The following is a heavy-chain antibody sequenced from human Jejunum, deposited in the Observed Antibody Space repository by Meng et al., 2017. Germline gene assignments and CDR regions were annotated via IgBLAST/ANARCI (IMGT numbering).Heavy chain of an antibody. CDR3: ARDWGSSGWYNWFDP. J-gene: IGHJ5*02. D-gene: IGHD6-19*01. Sequence: VQLVESGGGVVQPGRSLRLSCTASGFTLSTHGMHWVRQAPGKGLEWVAMISYDGNSKYYVDSVQGRFTISRDSSKNTLYLEMNSLRAEDTAVYYCARDWGSSGWYNWFDPWGQGTLVTVSS. CDR1: GFTLSTHG. V-gene: IGHV3-30*19. CDR2: ISYDGNSK.